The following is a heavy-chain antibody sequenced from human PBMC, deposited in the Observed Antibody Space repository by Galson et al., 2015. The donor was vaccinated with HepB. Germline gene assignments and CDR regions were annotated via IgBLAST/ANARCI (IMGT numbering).Heavy chain of an antibody. CDR3: AKDGQSSSWYFRQEKEDAFDI. V-gene: IGHV3-30*18. D-gene: IGHD6-13*01. CDR2: ISYDGSNK. CDR1: GFTFSSYG. J-gene: IGHJ3*02. Sequence: SLRLSCAASGFTFSSYGMHWVRQAPGKGLEWVAVISYDGSNKYYADSVKGRFTISRDNSKNTLYLQMNSLRAEDTAVYYCAKDGQSSSWYFRQEKEDAFDIWGQGTMVTVSS.